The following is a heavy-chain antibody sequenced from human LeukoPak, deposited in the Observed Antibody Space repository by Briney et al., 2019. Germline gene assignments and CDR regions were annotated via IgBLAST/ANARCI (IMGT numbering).Heavy chain of an antibody. J-gene: IGHJ5*02. Sequence: SETLSLTCTVSGGSISSHYWSRIRQPPGKGLEWIGYIYYSGSTNYNPSLKSRVTISVDTSKNQFSLKLSSVTAADTAVYYCARGEGFDPWGQGTLVTVSS. CDR2: IYYSGST. CDR3: ARGEGFDP. CDR1: GGSISSHY. V-gene: IGHV4-59*11.